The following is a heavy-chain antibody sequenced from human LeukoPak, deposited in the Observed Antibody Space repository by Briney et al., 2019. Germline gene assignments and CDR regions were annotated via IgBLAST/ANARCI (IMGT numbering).Heavy chain of an antibody. J-gene: IGHJ4*02. CDR2: ITSSSSFT. V-gene: IGHV3-21*04. CDR3: AKVGVWIVGAGTYYFDY. CDR1: GFTFSTYS. D-gene: IGHD1-26*01. Sequence: GGSLRLSCAASGFTFSTYSMNWVRQAPGKGLEWVSSITSSSSFTYYADSVRGRFTISRDNSKNTLYLQMNSLRAEDTAVYYCAKVGVWIVGAGTYYFDYWGQGTLVTVSS.